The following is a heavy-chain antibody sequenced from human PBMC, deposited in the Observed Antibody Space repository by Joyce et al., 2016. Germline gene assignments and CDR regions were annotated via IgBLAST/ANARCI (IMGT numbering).Heavy chain of an antibody. CDR3: ARDRATSGFFTYHFDN. D-gene: IGHD3-22*01. Sequence: QVQLVESGGGAVQPGRSLTLSCAVSGLPFRRYAMHWVRQAPGKGLEWVAAISYDGTRKYYADSVKDRFTISRDKSENTLSLEMNSLRTEDTSVYYCARDRATSGFFTYHFDNWGQGSLVSVSS. J-gene: IGHJ4*02. CDR1: GLPFRRYA. V-gene: IGHV3-30-3*01. CDR2: ISYDGTRK.